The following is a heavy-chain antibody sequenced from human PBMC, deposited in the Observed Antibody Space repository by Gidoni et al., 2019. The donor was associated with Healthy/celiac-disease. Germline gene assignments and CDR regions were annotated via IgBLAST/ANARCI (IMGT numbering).Heavy chain of an antibody. D-gene: IGHD4-17*01. CDR3: ASSAKKHDYGALDY. V-gene: IGHV4-30-2*01. Sequence: QLQLQESGSGLVKPSQTLSLTCAVSGGSISSGGYSWSWIRQPPGKGLEWSGYIYHSGSTYYNPSLKSRVTISVDRSKNQCSLKLSSVTAAYTAVYYCASSAKKHDYGALDYWGQGTLVTVSS. CDR2: IYHSGST. CDR1: GGSISSGGYS. J-gene: IGHJ4*02.